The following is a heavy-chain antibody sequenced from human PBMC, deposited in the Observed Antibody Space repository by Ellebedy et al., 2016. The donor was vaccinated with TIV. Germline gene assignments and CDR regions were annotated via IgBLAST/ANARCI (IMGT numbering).Heavy chain of an antibody. D-gene: IGHD3-22*01. Sequence: SETLSLTXTVSGGSISSSSYYWGWIRQPPGKGLEWIGSIYYSGSTYYNPSLKSRVTISVDTSKNQFSLKLSSVTAADTAVYYCARVSYYDSSGYYVVAFDIWGQGTMVTVSS. CDR1: GGSISSSSYY. CDR3: ARVSYYDSSGYYVVAFDI. V-gene: IGHV4-39*07. CDR2: IYYSGST. J-gene: IGHJ3*02.